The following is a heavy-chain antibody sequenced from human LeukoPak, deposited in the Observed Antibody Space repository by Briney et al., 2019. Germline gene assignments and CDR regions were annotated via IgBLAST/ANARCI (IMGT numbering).Heavy chain of an antibody. D-gene: IGHD6-13*01. J-gene: IGHJ4*02. CDR3: ARGVYIAAAQYGY. CDR2: IYYSGTT. V-gene: IGHV4-59*01. Sequence: PSETLSLTCTVSGGSISSYYWSWIRQPPGKGLEWIGYIYYSGTTNYNPSLKSRVTISVDTSKNQFSLKLSSATAADTAVYYCARGVYIAAAQYGYWGQGTLVTVSS. CDR1: GGSISSYY.